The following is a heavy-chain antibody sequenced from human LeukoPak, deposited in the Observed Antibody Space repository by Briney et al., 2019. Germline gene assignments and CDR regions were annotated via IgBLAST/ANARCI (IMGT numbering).Heavy chain of an antibody. V-gene: IGHV4-61*02. CDR3: ARDANPYYYDSSGYYSGHWFDP. J-gene: IGHJ5*02. Sequence: PSETLSLTCTVSGGSISSGSYYWSWIRQPAGKGLEWIGRIYTSGSTNYNPSLKSRVTISVDTSKNQFSLKLSSVTAADTAVYYCARDANPYYYDSSGYYSGHWFDPWGQGTLVTVSS. CDR2: IYTSGST. CDR1: GGSISSGSYY. D-gene: IGHD3-22*01.